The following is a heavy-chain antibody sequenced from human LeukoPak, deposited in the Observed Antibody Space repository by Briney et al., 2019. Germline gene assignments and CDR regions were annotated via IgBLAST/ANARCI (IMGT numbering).Heavy chain of an antibody. D-gene: IGHD2-15*01. CDR3: VREVVVGFDP. CDR1: GDSTSSSSCY. V-gene: IGHV4-39*02. J-gene: IGHJ5*02. Sequence: SGTLSLTCNVFGDSTSSSSCYWGWIRKPPGKGLEWIGNIYYSGDTYYSPSLKSRVSISVDTSKNQFSLKLSSVTAADTAVYYCVREVVVGFDPWGQGILVTVTS. CDR2: IYYSGDT.